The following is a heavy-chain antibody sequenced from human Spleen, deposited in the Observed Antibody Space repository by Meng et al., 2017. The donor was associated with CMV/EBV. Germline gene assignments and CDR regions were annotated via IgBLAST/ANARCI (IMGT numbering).Heavy chain of an antibody. Sequence: GGSLRLSCAASGFTFSSYGMHWVRQAPGKGLEWVSVIYSGGSTYYADSVTGRFTISRDNSKNTLYLQMNSLRAEDTAVYYCAKTPNTNYYDGTTYYGWFDSWGQGTLVTVSS. V-gene: IGHV3-NL1*01. CDR1: GFTFSSYG. CDR3: AKTPNTNYYDGTTYYGWFDS. CDR2: IYSGGST. J-gene: IGHJ5*01. D-gene: IGHD3-22*01.